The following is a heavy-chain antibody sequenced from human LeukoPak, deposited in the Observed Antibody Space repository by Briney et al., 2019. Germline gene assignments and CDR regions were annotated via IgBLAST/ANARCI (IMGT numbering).Heavy chain of an antibody. D-gene: IGHD1-26*01. V-gene: IGHV3-7*01. CDR3: ARLRGLYSDTNRYQTALDC. CDR2: IKEDGSEK. CDR1: GFTFSRYW. J-gene: IGHJ4*02. Sequence: GGSLRLSCAASGFTFSRYWMSWVRQAPGKGLEWVANIKEDGSEKYYVDSVKGRFTISRDNAKNSLYLQMNSLRAEDTAVYYCARLRGLYSDTNRYQTALDCWGQGTLVTVSS.